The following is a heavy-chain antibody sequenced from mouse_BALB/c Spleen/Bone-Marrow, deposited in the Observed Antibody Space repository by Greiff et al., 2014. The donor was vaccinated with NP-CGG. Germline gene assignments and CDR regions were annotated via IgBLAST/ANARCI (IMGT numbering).Heavy chain of an antibody. CDR1: GYSITSGYS. V-gene: IGHV3-1*02. Sequence: DVQLVESGPDLVKPSQSPSLTCTVTGYSITSGYSWHWIRQFPGNKLEWMGYIHYSGTTNYNPSLKSRISITRDTSKNQFFLQLNSVTSDDTATYYCARQNDGYLYYAMDYWGQGTSVTVSS. D-gene: IGHD2-3*01. CDR2: IHYSGTT. J-gene: IGHJ4*01. CDR3: ARQNDGYLYYAMDY.